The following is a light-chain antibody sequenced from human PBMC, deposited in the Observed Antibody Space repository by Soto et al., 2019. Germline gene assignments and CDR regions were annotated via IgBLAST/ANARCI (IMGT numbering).Light chain of an antibody. J-gene: IGKJ1*01. V-gene: IGKV1-5*01. CDR1: QSINSW. CDR2: DAS. Sequence: DVQITNSASTLSAYVGDRVTMTFRASQSINSWLAWYQQKPGKAPKLLIYDASSLKSGFPSRFSGSGSETEFTLTISSLQPDDFATYYCQQYNTYWTFGQGTKVDI. CDR3: QQYNTYWT.